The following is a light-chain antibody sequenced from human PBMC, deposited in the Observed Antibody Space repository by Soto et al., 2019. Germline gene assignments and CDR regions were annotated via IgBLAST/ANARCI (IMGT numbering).Light chain of an antibody. V-gene: IGLV2-14*03. J-gene: IGLJ2*01. CDR1: SSDIATSDY. CDR2: DVN. Sequence: QSALTQPASVSGSPGQSITISCTGTSSDIATSDYVSWFQNHPGEAPKIILYDVNNRPSGVSDRFSGSKSGNTASLTISGLQAEDEADYYCSSFTSSDALLFGGGTKLTVL. CDR3: SSFTSSDALL.